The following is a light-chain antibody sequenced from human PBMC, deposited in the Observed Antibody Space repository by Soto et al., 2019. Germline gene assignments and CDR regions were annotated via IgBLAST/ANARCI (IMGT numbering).Light chain of an antibody. V-gene: IGKV3-15*01. CDR3: QQYNDWPFT. Sequence: IVMTQSPATLSLSPGEGATLSCRASQSVDGNLGWYQQKPGQAPRLLISGASTRATGIPARFSGSGSATDYTLTISSLQSEDFAVYSCQQYNDWPFTFGPGTKVDIK. CDR2: GAS. CDR1: QSVDGN. J-gene: IGKJ3*01.